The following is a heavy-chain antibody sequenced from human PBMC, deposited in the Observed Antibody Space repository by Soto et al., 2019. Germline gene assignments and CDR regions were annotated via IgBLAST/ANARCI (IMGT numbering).Heavy chain of an antibody. J-gene: IGHJ4*02. CDR1: GFTFINYA. Sequence: GSLRLSCEASGFTFINYAMSWVRQSPGKGLEWVSSISDTGGDSSYTDSMDGRFTVSRNNSKNTLYLQINSLRAEDRAIYYCVRDLYRSATMPCLDHWGQGALVTVSS. CDR3: VRDLYRSATMPCLDH. V-gene: IGHV3-23*01. CDR2: ISDTGGDS. D-gene: IGHD1-1*01.